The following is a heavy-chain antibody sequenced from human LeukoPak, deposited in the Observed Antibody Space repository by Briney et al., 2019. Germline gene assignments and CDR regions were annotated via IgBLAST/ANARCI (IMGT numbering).Heavy chain of an antibody. CDR1: GFTFSTYN. V-gene: IGHV3-21*01. J-gene: IGHJ4*02. D-gene: IGHD3-10*01. CDR2: ISTGSRDI. CDR3: ARPSNYHGSGNYFPFDY. Sequence: GGSLRLSCAASGFTFSTYNMSWVRQAPGKGLEWVSSISTGSRDIYYADSVKARFTISRDNAKNSLYLQMNSLRAEDTAVYYCARPSNYHGSGNYFPFDYWGQGTLVTVSS.